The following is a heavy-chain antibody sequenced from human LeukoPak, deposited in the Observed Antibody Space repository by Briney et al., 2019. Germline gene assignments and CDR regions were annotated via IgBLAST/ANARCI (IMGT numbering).Heavy chain of an antibody. CDR1: GGSLSTYY. D-gene: IGHD3-22*01. CDR2: IYYTGIT. CDR3: ARGRGFHDSSGPEICSFDY. J-gene: IGHJ4*02. Sequence: PSETLSLTCTVSGGSLSTYYWSWIRQPPGKGLEWIGYIYYTGITSYNPSLKSRVTMSVDTSKNQFSLNLSSVAAADTAVYCCARGRGFHDSSGPEICSFDYWGQGTLVTVSS. V-gene: IGHV4-59*12.